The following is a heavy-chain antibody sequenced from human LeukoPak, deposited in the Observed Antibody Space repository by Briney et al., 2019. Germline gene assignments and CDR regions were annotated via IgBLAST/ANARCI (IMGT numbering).Heavy chain of an antibody. V-gene: IGHV3-53*01. CDR1: GVTVGNNY. D-gene: IGHD2-2*01. J-gene: IGHJ6*03. CDR3: VKGNTNYYYYYMDV. CDR2: IYSGGAT. Sequence: GGSLRLSCAASGVTVGNNYMIWVRQAPGKGLEWVSRIYSGGATNYADSVKGRFTISTDNSKNTLYLQMNSLRAEDTAVYYCVKGNTNYYYYYMDVWGKGTTVTVSS.